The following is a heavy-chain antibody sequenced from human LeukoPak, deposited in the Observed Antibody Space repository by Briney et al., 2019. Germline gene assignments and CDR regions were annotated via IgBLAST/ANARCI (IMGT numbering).Heavy chain of an antibody. Sequence: PGGSLRLSCAASRFTFSSYRMHWVRQAPGRGVEGVAVIWYDGSNKYYADSVRGRFTISRDNYKNTLYLPMNSLRAEDTAVYYCGRVSLLWIGNDAFDIWGQGTMVTVSS. D-gene: IGHD3-10*01. V-gene: IGHV3-33*01. CDR1: RFTFSSYR. CDR2: IWYDGSNK. CDR3: GRVSLLWIGNDAFDI. J-gene: IGHJ3*02.